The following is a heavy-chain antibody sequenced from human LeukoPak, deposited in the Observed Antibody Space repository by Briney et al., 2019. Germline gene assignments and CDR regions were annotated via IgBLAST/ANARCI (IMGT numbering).Heavy chain of an antibody. CDR3: ARGTTYYDSSGYSPLDDYMDV. CDR2: IYYSGST. CDR1: GGSISSSSYY. D-gene: IGHD3-22*01. Sequence: KPSETLSLTCTVSGGSISSSSYYWGWIRQPPGKGLEWIGSIYYSGSTYYNPSLKSRVTISVDTSKNQFSLMLSSVTAADTAVYYCARGTTYYDSSGYSPLDDYMDVWGRGTTVTVSS. V-gene: IGHV4-39*01. J-gene: IGHJ6*03.